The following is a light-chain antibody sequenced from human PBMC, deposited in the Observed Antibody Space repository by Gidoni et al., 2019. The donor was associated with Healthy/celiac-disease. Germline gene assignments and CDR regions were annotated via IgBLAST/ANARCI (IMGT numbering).Light chain of an antibody. CDR2: KAS. Sequence: DIQMTQSPSTLSESVGVRVTITCRASQSISSWLSWYQQKPGKAPKLLIYKASSLESGVPSRFSGSGSGTEFTLTISSLQPDDFATYYCHQYNSYTWTFGQGTKVEIK. CDR1: QSISSW. V-gene: IGKV1-5*03. J-gene: IGKJ1*01. CDR3: HQYNSYTWT.